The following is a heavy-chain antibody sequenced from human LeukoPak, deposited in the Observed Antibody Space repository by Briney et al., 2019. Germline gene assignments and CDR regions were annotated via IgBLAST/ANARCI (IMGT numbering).Heavy chain of an antibody. CDR2: ISGSGAST. D-gene: IGHD3-10*01. J-gene: IGHJ4*02. CDR1: GFSFNSYA. Sequence: PGGSLRLSCAASGFSFNSYAMSWVRQAPGKGLEWVSSISGSGASTYYANSVKGRFTVYRDNSKNTLYLQVNSLRVEDTAIYYCAKHLGAHNFDYWGQGTLVTVSS. V-gene: IGHV3-23*01. CDR3: AKHLGAHNFDY.